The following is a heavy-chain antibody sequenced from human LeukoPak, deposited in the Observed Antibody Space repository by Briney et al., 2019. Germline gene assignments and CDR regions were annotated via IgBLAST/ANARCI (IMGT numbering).Heavy chain of an antibody. CDR1: GFTFSSYE. CDR3: ARVSYRGSSFDY. V-gene: IGHV3-48*03. J-gene: IGHJ4*02. CDR2: ISSSGSTI. D-gene: IGHD4-23*01. Sequence: GGSLRLSCAASGFTFSSYEMNWVRQAPGKGLEWVSYISSSGSTIYYADSVKGRFTISRDNAKNSLYLQMNSLRAEDTAVYYCARVSYRGSSFDYWGQGTLVTVSS.